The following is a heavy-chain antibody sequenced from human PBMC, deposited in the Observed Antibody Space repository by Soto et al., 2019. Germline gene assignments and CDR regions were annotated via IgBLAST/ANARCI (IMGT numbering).Heavy chain of an antibody. D-gene: IGHD3-10*01. V-gene: IGHV1-69*02. CDR3: ARSRFQSSPLSYFDY. Sequence: QVQLVQSGAEVKKPGSSVKVSCKASGGTFSSYTISWVRQAPGQGLEWMGRIIPILGIANYAQKFQGRVTITADKSTSTAYMELSSLRSEDTAVYYCARSRFQSSPLSYFDYWGQGTLVTVSS. J-gene: IGHJ4*02. CDR2: IIPILGIA. CDR1: GGTFSSYT.